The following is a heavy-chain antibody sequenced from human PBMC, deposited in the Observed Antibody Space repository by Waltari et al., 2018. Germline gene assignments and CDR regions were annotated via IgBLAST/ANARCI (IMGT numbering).Heavy chain of an antibody. Sequence: EVQLVESGGGLVQPGGSLRLSCAASGFTFSSYSMNWVRQAPGKGLEWVSYISSSRSTIYYADSMEGRFTISRDNAKNSLYLQMNSLRAEDTAVYYCAGVSPGGILVDDYWGQGTLVTVSS. CDR2: ISSSRSTI. V-gene: IGHV3-48*04. J-gene: IGHJ4*02. CDR1: GFTFSSYS. CDR3: AGVSPGGILVDDY. D-gene: IGHD3-9*01.